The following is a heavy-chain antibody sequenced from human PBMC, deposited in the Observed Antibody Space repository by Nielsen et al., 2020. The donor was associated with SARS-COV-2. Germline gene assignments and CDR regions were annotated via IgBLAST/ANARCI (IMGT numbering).Heavy chain of an antibody. V-gene: IGHV1-18*01. J-gene: IGHJ4*02. CDR1: GGTFSSYA. Sequence: ASVKVSCKASGGTFSSYAISWVRQAPGQGLEWMGWISAYNGNTNYAQKLQGRVTMTTDTSTSTAYMELRSLRSGDTAVYYCASGPADYFDYWGQGTLVTVSS. CDR2: ISAYNGNT. CDR3: ASGPADYFDY.